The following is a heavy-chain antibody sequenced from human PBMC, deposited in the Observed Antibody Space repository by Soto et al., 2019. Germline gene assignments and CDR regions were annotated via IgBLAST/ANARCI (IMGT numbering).Heavy chain of an antibody. CDR2: IKSKTDGGTT. V-gene: IGHV3-15*01. J-gene: IGHJ6*02. CDR3: TTDGVRGSYYYYYYYNGMDV. CDR1: GFTFSNAW. D-gene: IGHD1-26*01. Sequence: GSLRLSCAASGFTFSNAWMSWVRQAPGKGLEWVGRIKSKTDGGTTDYAAPVKGRFTISRDDSKNTLYLQMNSLKTEDTAVYYCTTDGVRGSYYYYYYYNGMDVWDQGTTVTVSS.